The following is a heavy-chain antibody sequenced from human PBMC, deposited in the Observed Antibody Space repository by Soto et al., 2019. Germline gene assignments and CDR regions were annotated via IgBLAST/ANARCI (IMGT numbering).Heavy chain of an antibody. Sequence: GGSLRLSCAASGFTSSSYEMNWVRQAPGKGLEWVSYISSSGSTIYYADSVKGRFTISRDNAKNSLYLQMNSPRAEDTAVYYCAREGGIAAAGPNFAGWGRGTLVPLSS. J-gene: IGHJ4*02. CDR3: AREGGIAAAGPNFAG. CDR2: ISSSGSTI. D-gene: IGHD6-13*01. V-gene: IGHV3-48*03. CDR1: GFTSSSYE.